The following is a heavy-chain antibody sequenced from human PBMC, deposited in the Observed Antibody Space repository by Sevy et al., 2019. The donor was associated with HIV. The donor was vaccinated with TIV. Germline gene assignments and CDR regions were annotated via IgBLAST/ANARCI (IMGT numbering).Heavy chain of an antibody. V-gene: IGHV1-18*01. J-gene: IGHJ5*02. Sequence: ASLKVSCKASGYTFTSYGISWVRQAPGQGLEWMGWISAYNGNTNYAQKLQGRVTMTTDTSTSTAYMELRSLRSDDTAVYYCARGELMITFGGVIAPHNWFDPWGQGTLVTVSS. CDR3: ARGELMITFGGVIAPHNWFDP. CDR2: ISAYNGNT. D-gene: IGHD3-16*02. CDR1: GYTFTSYG.